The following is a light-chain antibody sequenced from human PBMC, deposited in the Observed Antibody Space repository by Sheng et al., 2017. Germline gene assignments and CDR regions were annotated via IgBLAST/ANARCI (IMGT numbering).Light chain of an antibody. Sequence: DIQMTQSPSSVSASVGDRVTITCRASQGIDNWLAWYQQKPGNFPKLLIYAASSLRSGVPSRFSGTKSGTDFTLTISSLQPEDFATYFCQQARSLPLTFGGGTKVEIK. CDR2: AAS. V-gene: IGKV1-12*01. CDR3: QQARSLPLT. CDR1: QGIDNW. J-gene: IGKJ4*01.